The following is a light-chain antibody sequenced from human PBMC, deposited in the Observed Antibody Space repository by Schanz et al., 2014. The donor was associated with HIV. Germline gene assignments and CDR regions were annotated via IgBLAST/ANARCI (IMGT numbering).Light chain of an antibody. CDR2: DVS. J-gene: IGLJ2*01. CDR3: AAWDDSLRGRVV. CDR1: SADVGGYDY. V-gene: IGLV2-8*01. Sequence: QSALTQPPSASGSPGQSVTIPCTGTSADVGGYDYVSWYQQHPGKAPKLMIYDVSKRPSGVPDRFSGSKSGNTASLAISGLQSEDEADYYCAAWDDSLRGRVVFGGGTKLTVL.